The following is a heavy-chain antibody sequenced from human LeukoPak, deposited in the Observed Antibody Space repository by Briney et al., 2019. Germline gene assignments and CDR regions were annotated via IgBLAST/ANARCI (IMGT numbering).Heavy chain of an antibody. CDR1: GFTFDIYT. CDR3: AREDASAIDY. J-gene: IGHJ4*02. CDR2: ISGSGRTM. D-gene: IGHD2-2*01. Sequence: GGSLRLSCAASGFTFDIYTMHWVRQAPGKGLEWVSHISGSGRTMYYADSVKGRFTISRDNVKNSLSLQMNSLRAEDTAVHYCAREDASAIDYWGQGALVTVSS. V-gene: IGHV3-48*03.